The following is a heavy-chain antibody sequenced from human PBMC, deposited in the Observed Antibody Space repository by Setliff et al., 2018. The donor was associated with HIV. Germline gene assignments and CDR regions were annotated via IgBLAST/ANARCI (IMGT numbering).Heavy chain of an antibody. CDR1: GGSFSDYY. Sequence: PSETLSLTCAVYGGSFSDYYWTWIRQSPGKGLEWIGEINHRGSTNYNPSLKSRVTISVDTSKNQFSLRLSSVTAADTAVYYCARGRDYYGSGSYFNGRANSYYFMDVWGKGTTVTVSS. J-gene: IGHJ6*03. V-gene: IGHV4-34*01. CDR2: INHRGST. D-gene: IGHD3-10*01. CDR3: ARGRDYYGSGSYFNGRANSYYFMDV.